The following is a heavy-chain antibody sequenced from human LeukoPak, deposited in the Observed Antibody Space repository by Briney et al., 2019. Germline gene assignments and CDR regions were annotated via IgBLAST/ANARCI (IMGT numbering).Heavy chain of an antibody. D-gene: IGHD1-20*01. Sequence: PGGSLRLSCAASGFTFSNYAMSWVRQAPGKGLEWVSAISGSGSSTYYADSVKGRFTISRDNSKNTLYLQMNSLRAEDTAVYYCAKDANWNDVGGVFDYWGQGTLVTVSS. V-gene: IGHV3-23*01. CDR1: GFTFSNYA. CDR2: ISGSGSST. J-gene: IGHJ4*02. CDR3: AKDANWNDVGGVFDY.